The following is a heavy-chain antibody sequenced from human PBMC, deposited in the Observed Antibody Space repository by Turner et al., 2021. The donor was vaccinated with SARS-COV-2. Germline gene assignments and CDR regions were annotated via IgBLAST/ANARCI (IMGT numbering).Heavy chain of an antibody. CDR1: GITFTSYA. D-gene: IGHD1-26*01. CDR2: ISYDGSNK. CDR3: ARGHSGNYYYFDY. Sequence: VQLVESGGGVVQPGRSLRLSCAASGITFTSYAIHWVRQAPGKGLEWVALISYDGSNKYYADSVKGRFTIARDNSKNTLFLQMNSLRTEATAVYYCARGHSGNYYYFDYWGQGTLVTVSS. V-gene: IGHV3-30-3*01. J-gene: IGHJ4*02.